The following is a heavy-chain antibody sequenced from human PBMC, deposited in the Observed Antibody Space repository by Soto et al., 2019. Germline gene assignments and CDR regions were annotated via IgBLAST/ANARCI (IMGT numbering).Heavy chain of an antibody. CDR3: ASTNGWYYYGSGSYSESHAFDT. D-gene: IGHD3-10*01. CDR2: IIPIFGTA. V-gene: IGHV1-69*13. CDR1: GGTFSSYA. J-gene: IGHJ3*02. Sequence: GASVKVSCKASGGTFSSYAISWVRQAPGQGLERMGGIIPIFGTANYAQKFQGRVTITADESTSTAYMELSSLRSENTAVYYCASTNGWYYYGSGSYSESHAFDTWGQGTMVTVSS.